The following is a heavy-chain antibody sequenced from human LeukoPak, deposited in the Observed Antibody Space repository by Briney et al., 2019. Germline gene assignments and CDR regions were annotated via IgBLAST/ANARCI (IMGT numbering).Heavy chain of an antibody. CDR2: MNPNSGNT. CDR3: ARRTVPYYYYGMDV. CDR1: GYTFTSYD. Sequence: EASVKVSCKASGYTFTSYDINWVRQATGQGLEWMGWMNPNSGNTGYAQKFQGRVTMTRNTSISTAYMELSSLRPEDTAVYYCARRTVPYYYYGMDVWGQGTTVTVSS. J-gene: IGHJ6*02. D-gene: IGHD4-11*01. V-gene: IGHV1-8*01.